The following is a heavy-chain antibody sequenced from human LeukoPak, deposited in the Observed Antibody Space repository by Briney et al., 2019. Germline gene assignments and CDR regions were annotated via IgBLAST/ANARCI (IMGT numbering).Heavy chain of an antibody. V-gene: IGHV4-59*12. CDR2: IYHSGST. Sequence: SETLSLTCSVSGASISSYYWSWIRQPPGKGLEWIGYIYHSGSTNYNPSLKSRVTISVDMSKNQFSLKLTSVTAADTAVYYCARAALYCSGGSCYSIFDYWGQGTLVTVSS. J-gene: IGHJ4*02. CDR3: ARAALYCSGGSCYSIFDY. D-gene: IGHD2-15*01. CDR1: GASISSYY.